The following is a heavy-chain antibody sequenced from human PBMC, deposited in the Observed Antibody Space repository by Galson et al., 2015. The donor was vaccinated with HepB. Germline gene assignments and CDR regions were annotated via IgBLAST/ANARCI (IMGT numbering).Heavy chain of an antibody. J-gene: IGHJ3*02. CDR2: ISSSSSTI. V-gene: IGHV3-48*01. D-gene: IGHD4-17*01. CDR1: GFTFSSYS. Sequence: SLRLSCAASGFTFSSYSMNWARQAPGKGLEWVSYISSSSSTIYYADSVKGRFTISRDNAKNSLYLQMNSLRAEDTAVYYCARAKYNYGDYTPDAFDIWGQGTMVTVSS. CDR3: ARAKYNYGDYTPDAFDI.